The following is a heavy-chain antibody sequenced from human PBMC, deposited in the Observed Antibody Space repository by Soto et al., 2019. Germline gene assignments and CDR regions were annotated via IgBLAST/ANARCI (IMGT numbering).Heavy chain of an antibody. D-gene: IGHD5-18*01. Sequence: PSETLSLTCTVSGGSISSGGYYWSWVRQHPGKGLEWIGYIYYSGSTYYNPSLKSRVTISVDTSKNQFSLKLSSVTAADTAVYYCARSTGTAMVLGFWDYWGQGTLVTVSS. J-gene: IGHJ4*02. CDR3: ARSTGTAMVLGFWDY. CDR2: IYYSGST. V-gene: IGHV4-31*03. CDR1: GGSISSGGYY.